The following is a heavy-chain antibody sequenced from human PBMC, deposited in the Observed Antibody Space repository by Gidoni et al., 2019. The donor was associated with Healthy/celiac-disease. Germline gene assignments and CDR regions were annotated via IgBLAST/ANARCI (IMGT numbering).Heavy chain of an antibody. D-gene: IGHD3-22*01. CDR3: ARVGGSSGYYYSDY. CDR2: ISYDGSNK. CDR1: GFTFSSYA. J-gene: IGHJ4*02. V-gene: IGHV3-30-3*01. Sequence: QVQLVESGGGVVQPGESLRLACAASGFTFSSYAMHWVRQAPGKGLEWVAVISYDGSNKYYADSVKGRFTISRDNSKNTLYLQMNSLRAEDTAVYYCARVGGSSGYYYSDYWGQGTLVTVSS.